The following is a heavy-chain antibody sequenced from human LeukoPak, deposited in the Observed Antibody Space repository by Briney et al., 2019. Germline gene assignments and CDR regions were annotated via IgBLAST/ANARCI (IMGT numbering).Heavy chain of an antibody. CDR2: IWYDGSNK. CDR3: AKDTVPAATGWFDP. J-gene: IGHJ5*02. CDR1: GFTFSSYG. Sequence: GRSLRLSCAASGFTFSSYGMHWVRRAPGKGLEWVAVIWYDGSNKYYADSVKGRFTISRDNSKNTLYLQMNSLRAEDTAVYYCAKDTVPAATGWFDPWGQGTLVTVSS. V-gene: IGHV3-33*06. D-gene: IGHD2-2*01.